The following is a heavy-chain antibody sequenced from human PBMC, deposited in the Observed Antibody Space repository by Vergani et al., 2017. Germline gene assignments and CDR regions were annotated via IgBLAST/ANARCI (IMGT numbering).Heavy chain of an antibody. Sequence: QVQLQESDPGLVKPSQTLSVTCTVSGGSISSGDYYWSWIRQPPGKGLEWIGYIYYSGNTYYNPSLKSRVTISLDTSKNQLSLKLSSVTAADTAVYYCARGGSSSYDYYYAMDVWGQGTTVTVSS. D-gene: IGHD6-13*01. CDR2: IYYSGNT. CDR1: GGSISSGDYY. CDR3: ARGGSSSYDYYYAMDV. J-gene: IGHJ6*02. V-gene: IGHV4-30-4*08.